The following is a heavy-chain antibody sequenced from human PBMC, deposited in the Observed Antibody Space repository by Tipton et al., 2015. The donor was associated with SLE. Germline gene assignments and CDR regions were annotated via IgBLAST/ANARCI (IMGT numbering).Heavy chain of an antibody. V-gene: IGHV3-48*03. CDR3: ARGSWYFDL. J-gene: IGHJ2*01. CDR2: ISSSGSNK. CDR1: GFTFSSYE. Sequence: SLRLSCAASGFTFSSYEMNWVRQAPGKGLEWVSYISSSGSNKYYADSVKGRFTISRDNSKNTLYLQMNSLRAEDTAVYYCARGSWYFDLWGRGTLVTVSS.